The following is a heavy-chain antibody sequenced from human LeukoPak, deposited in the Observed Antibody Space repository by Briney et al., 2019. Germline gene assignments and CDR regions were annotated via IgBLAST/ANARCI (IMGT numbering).Heavy chain of an antibody. Sequence: SETLSLTCTVSGYSISSGYYWSWIRQPAGKGLEWIGRIYTSGSTNYNPSLKSRVTMSVDTSKNQFSLKLSSVTAADTAVYYCAATYYYDSSGYYLFDYWGQGTLVTVSS. J-gene: IGHJ4*02. V-gene: IGHV4-4*07. CDR2: IYTSGST. CDR1: GYSISSGYY. CDR3: AATYYYDSSGYYLFDY. D-gene: IGHD3-22*01.